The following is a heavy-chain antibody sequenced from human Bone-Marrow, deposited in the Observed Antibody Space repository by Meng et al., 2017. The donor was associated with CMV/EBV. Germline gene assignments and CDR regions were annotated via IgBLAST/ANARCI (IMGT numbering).Heavy chain of an antibody. CDR1: GYTFTSYG. Sequence: QVQLVQSGSEAKKPGASVKVSCKASGYTFTSYGISWVRQAPGQGLEWMGWISAHNGNTNYAQKLQGRVTMTTDTSTSTAYMELRSLRSDDTAVYYCARDPSGITMVRGGINPWGQGTLVTVSS. J-gene: IGHJ5*02. V-gene: IGHV1-18*01. CDR2: ISAHNGNT. CDR3: ARDPSGITMVRGGINP. D-gene: IGHD3-10*01.